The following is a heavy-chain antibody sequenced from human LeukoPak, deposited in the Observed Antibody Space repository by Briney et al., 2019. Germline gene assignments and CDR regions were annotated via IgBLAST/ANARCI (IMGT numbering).Heavy chain of an antibody. CDR3: AREGQGKWELFGEVDY. V-gene: IGHV3-21*01. CDR2: ISGSGDST. Sequence: GGSLRLSCAASGFTFSSYSMNWVRQTPGKGLEWVSSISGSGDSTFYADSVKGRFTISRDNAKNSLYLQMNSLRAEDTAVYYCAREGQGKWELFGEVDYWGQGILVTASS. CDR1: GFTFSSYS. J-gene: IGHJ4*02. D-gene: IGHD1-26*01.